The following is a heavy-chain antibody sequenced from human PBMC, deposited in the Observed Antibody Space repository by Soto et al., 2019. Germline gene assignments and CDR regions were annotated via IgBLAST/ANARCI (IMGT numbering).Heavy chain of an antibody. V-gene: IGHV4-31*03. CDR1: GDSIRSGAFY. CDR3: ARARGWVSSSGMVV. D-gene: IGHD2-8*01. Sequence: HLQESGPGLVAPSHTLSLRCSVSGDSIRSGAFYWTWIRQVPGKGLDWIGYVTVSGNAYYNPSLKSRVAMSIGTSENQLPLRLLSATDADAAVYFCARARGWVSSSGMVVWGQGTSVTVS. J-gene: IGHJ6*02. CDR2: VTVSGNA.